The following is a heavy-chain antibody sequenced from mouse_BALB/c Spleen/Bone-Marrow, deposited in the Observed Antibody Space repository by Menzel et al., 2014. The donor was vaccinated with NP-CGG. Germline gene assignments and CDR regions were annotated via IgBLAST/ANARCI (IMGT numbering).Heavy chain of an antibody. CDR3: ARGDYDYAVDY. Sequence: QVQLQQSGPGLVTPSQSLSITCTVSGFSLPRFGVHWVRQPPGKGLEWLGIIWAGGTTNYNSALMSRLSISKDNSKSQVFLKMNSLQTDDTAMYYCARGDYDYAVDYWGQGTSVTVSS. CDR2: IWAGGTT. D-gene: IGHD2-4*01. CDR1: GFSLPRFG. J-gene: IGHJ4*01. V-gene: IGHV2-9*02.